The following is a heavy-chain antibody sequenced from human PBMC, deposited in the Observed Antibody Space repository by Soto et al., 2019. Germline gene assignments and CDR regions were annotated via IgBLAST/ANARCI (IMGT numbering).Heavy chain of an antibody. Sequence: QVQLVESGGGVVQPGRSLRLSCAASGFTFSNYGMHWVRQAPGKGLEWVALISYDGYNKYYADSVKGRFTISRDSSKSTLYLQMDSLKAEDTAGYYCAKDPANVEIHGAFDYWGQGTLVTVSS. J-gene: IGHJ4*02. CDR3: AKDPANVEIHGAFDY. V-gene: IGHV3-30*18. D-gene: IGHD4-17*01. CDR2: ISYDGYNK. CDR1: GFTFSNYG.